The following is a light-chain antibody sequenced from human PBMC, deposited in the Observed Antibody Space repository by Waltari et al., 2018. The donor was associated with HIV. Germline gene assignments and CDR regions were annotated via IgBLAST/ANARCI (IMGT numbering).Light chain of an antibody. CDR2: RTS. CDR3: QQYSTHYA. V-gene: IGKV1-5*03. J-gene: IGKJ2*01. CDR1: QSIDNW. Sequence: DIQMTQSPSNLSASVGDTVVITCRASQSIDNWVAWYQQKAGRAPRLLVSRTSLLESGVSSRFRGSGSGTEFTLTIMSLQPDDIGTYYCQQYSTHYAFGQGTRVE.